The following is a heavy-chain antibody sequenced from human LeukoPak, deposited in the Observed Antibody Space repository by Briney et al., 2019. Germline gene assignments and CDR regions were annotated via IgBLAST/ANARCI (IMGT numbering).Heavy chain of an antibody. Sequence: PTGGSLRLSCATSGFPFSDFSMTWVRQAPGKGLEWISTTNSGGSTTDYAESVKGRFTISRDNSKNTLYLQMSSLRVEDTAIYYYAKQSYARSLGEGGPGTLVTVSS. CDR3: AKQSYARSLGE. CDR1: GFPFSDFS. J-gene: IGHJ4*02. D-gene: IGHD2-8*01. V-gene: IGHV3-23*01. CDR2: TNSGGSTT.